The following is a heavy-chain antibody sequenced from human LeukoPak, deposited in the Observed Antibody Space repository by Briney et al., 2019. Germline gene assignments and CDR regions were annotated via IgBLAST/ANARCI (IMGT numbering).Heavy chain of an antibody. CDR2: IKSKTDGGTT. Sequence: PGGSLRLSCAASGFTVSSNYMSWVRQAPGKGLEWVGRIKSKTDGGTTDYAAPVKGRFTTSGDDSKNTLYLQMNSLKTEDTAVYYCTTESNWNDFDYWGQGTLVTVSS. V-gene: IGHV3-15*01. CDR1: GFTVSSNY. CDR3: TTESNWNDFDY. D-gene: IGHD1-1*01. J-gene: IGHJ4*02.